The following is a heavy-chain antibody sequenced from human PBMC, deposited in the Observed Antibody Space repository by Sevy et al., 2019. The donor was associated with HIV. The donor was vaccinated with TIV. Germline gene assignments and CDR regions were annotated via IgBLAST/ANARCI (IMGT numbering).Heavy chain of an antibody. V-gene: IGHV3-48*02. CDR3: AGGRLKMRGVAGTCESHHYGLDV. CDR2: ISTSSSTI. D-gene: IGHD6-19*01. J-gene: IGHJ6*02. CDR1: GFSFSSYS. Sequence: GGSPRLSCAASGFSFSSYSMNWVRQAPGKGLEWLSYISTSSSTISYADSVKGRFTISRDNDKNSLYLTIDSLRDEDTVVYYCAGGRLKMRGVAGTCESHHYGLDVWGQGTTVTVSS.